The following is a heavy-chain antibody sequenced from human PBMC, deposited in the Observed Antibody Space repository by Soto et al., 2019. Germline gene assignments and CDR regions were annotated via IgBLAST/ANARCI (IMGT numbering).Heavy chain of an antibody. Sequence: GSLRLSCAASGFTFSSYALHWVRQAPGKGLEWVAVISYDVSNKYYADSVKGRFTISRDNYKNTLYLQMNSLRAEDTAVYECARDAPHYAYSSSWYRGVYYYYGMDVWGQGTTVTVSS. CDR1: GFTFSSYA. CDR3: ARDAPHYAYSSSWYRGVYYYYGMDV. CDR2: ISYDVSNK. V-gene: IGHV3-30-3*01. J-gene: IGHJ6*02. D-gene: IGHD6-13*01.